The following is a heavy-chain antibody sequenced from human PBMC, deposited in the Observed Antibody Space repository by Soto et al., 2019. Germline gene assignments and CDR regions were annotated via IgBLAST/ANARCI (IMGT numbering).Heavy chain of an antibody. CDR2: ISSTTNYI. CDR1: GFTFTRYS. J-gene: IGHJ4*02. V-gene: IGHV3-21*01. CDR3: ARESEDLTSNFDY. Sequence: PGGSLRLSCAASGFTFTRYSMNWVRQAPGKGLEWVSSISSTTNYIYYADSMKGRFTVSRDNAKNSVYLGMNSLSAEDTAGYYCARESEDLTSNFDYGGQGNLVTVSS.